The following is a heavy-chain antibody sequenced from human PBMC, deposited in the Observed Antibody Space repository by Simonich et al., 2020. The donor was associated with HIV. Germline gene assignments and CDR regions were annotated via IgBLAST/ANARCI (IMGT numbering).Heavy chain of an antibody. CDR3: AGGTNYFDP. CDR1: GYTFPDYY. V-gene: IGHV1-2*02. CDR2: INPNSGGT. D-gene: IGHD1-7*01. Sequence: QVQLVQSGAEVKKPGASVKVSCKASGYTFPDYYLHWVRQAPGQGFEWMEWINPNSGGTNYAQKFQGRVTMTRDTSISTAYMELSRLRSDNTAVYYCAGGTNYFDPWGQGTLVTVSS. J-gene: IGHJ5*02.